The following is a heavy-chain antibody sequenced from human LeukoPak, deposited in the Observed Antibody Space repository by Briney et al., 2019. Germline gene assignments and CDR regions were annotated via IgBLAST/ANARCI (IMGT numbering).Heavy chain of an antibody. CDR3: ARETRVRGYSYGYSYYFDY. J-gene: IGHJ4*02. CDR2: IYSGGST. Sequence: GGSLRLSCAASGFTVSSNYMSWVRQAPGKGLEWVSGIYSGGSTYYADSVKGRFTISRDNSKNTLYLQMNSLRAEDTAVYYCARETRVRGYSYGYSYYFDYWGQGTLVTVSS. D-gene: IGHD5-18*01. V-gene: IGHV3-53*01. CDR1: GFTVSSNY.